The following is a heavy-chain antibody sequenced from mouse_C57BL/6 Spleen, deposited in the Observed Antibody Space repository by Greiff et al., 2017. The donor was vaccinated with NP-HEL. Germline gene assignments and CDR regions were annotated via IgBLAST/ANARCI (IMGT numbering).Heavy chain of an antibody. CDR1: GYTFTSYG. Sequence: LQESGAELARPGASVKLSCKASGYTFTSYGISWVKQRTGQGLEWIGEIYPRSGNTYYNEKFKGKATLTADKSSSTAYMELRSLTSEDSAVYFCARYWDQYYFDYWGQGTTLTVSS. J-gene: IGHJ2*01. CDR2: IYPRSGNT. V-gene: IGHV1-81*01. CDR3: ARYWDQYYFDY. D-gene: IGHD4-1*01.